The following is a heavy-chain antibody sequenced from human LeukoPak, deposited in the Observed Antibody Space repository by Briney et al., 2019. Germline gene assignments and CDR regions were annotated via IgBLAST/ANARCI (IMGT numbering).Heavy chain of an antibody. Sequence: QTGGSLRLSCAASGFTFSSYAMHWVRQAPGKGLEWVAVISYDGSNKYYADSVKGRFTISRDNSKNTLYLQMNSLRAEDTAVYYCARDLKDIVVVVAATPSMDYWGQGTLVTVSS. V-gene: IGHV3-30*04. D-gene: IGHD2-15*01. CDR2: ISYDGSNK. J-gene: IGHJ4*02. CDR1: GFTFSSYA. CDR3: ARDLKDIVVVVAATPSMDY.